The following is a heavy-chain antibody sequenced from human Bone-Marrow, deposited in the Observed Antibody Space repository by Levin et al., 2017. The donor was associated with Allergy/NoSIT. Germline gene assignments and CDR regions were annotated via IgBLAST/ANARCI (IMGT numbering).Heavy chain of an antibody. CDR2: ISSSSSYI. V-gene: IGHV3-21*01. Sequence: GGSLRLSCAASGFTFSSYSMNWVRQAPGKGLEWVSSISSSSSYIYYADSVKGRFTISRDNAKNSLYLQMNSLRAEDTAVYYCARGRERDLLVVTAILDYWGQGTLVTVSS. CDR3: ARGRERDLLVVTAILDY. J-gene: IGHJ4*02. D-gene: IGHD2-21*02. CDR1: GFTFSSYS.